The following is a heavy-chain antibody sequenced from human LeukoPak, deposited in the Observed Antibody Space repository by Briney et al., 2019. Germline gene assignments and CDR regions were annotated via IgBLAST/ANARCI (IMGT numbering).Heavy chain of an antibody. CDR1: GLNFRDQW. V-gene: IGHV3-7*03. Sequence: PGGSLRLSCAGCGLNFRDQWMSWLRQAREKGPEGVGNIKQDESERYSVDSVKGRFTISRDNAKNSVYLHMNTLRAEDTALYSCARLSAYYYGSFFYYYMDVWGKGTTVTVSS. CDR2: IKQDESER. D-gene: IGHD3-10*01. J-gene: IGHJ6*03. CDR3: ARLSAYYYGSFFYYYMDV.